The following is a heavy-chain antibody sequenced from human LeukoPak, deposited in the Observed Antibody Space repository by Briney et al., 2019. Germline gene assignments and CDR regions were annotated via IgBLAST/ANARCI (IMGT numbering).Heavy chain of an antibody. Sequence: PSETLSLTCTVSGGSISSSSYYLGWIRQPPGKGLEWIGSIYYSGSTYYNPSLKSRVTISVDTSKNQFSLKLSSVTAADTAVYYCARPQTARHPDDAFDIWGQGTMVTVSS. D-gene: IGHD6-6*01. CDR1: GGSISSSSYY. V-gene: IGHV4-39*01. CDR2: IYYSGST. CDR3: ARPQTARHPDDAFDI. J-gene: IGHJ3*02.